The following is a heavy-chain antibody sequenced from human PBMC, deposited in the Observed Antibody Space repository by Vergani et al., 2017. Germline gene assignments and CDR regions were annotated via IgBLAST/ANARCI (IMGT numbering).Heavy chain of an antibody. J-gene: IGHJ4*02. V-gene: IGHV4-61*02. CDR1: GASMSSVGYY. CDR2: ILGSGTA. D-gene: IGHD6-13*01. CDR3: ARGSRAAVYSAPDS. Sequence: QVQLQESGPGLVKPSQTLSLTCTVSGASMSSVGYYWTWIRQSPGKRLEWIGDILGSGTAHYNPSFQGRVSMSVATSKNKFSLTLGSVNATDTAVYYCARGSRAAVYSAPDSWGQGTRVTVSS.